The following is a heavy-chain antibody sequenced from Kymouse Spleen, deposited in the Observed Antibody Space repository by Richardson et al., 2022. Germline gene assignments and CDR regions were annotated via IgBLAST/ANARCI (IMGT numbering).Heavy chain of an antibody. Sequence: QVQLQESGPGLVKPSETLSLTCTVSGGSISSYYWSWIRQPPGKGLEWIGYIYYSGSTNYNPSLKSRVTISVDTSKNQFSLKLSSVTAADTAVYYCARDKGSGSYSPFDYWGQGTLVTVSS. D-gene: IGHD3-10*01. CDR1: GGSISSYY. CDR2: IYYSGST. J-gene: IGHJ4*02. V-gene: IGHV4-59*01. CDR3: ARDKGSGSYSPFDY.